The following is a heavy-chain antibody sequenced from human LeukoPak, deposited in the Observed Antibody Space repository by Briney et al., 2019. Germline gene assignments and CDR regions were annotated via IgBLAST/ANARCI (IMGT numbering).Heavy chain of an antibody. D-gene: IGHD5-12*01. CDR1: GGSFSGYY. CDR3: ARLPRYGGYDHFDY. J-gene: IGHJ4*02. Sequence: SETLSLTCAVYGGSFSGYYWSWIRQPPGKGLEWIGEINHSGSTNYNPSLKSRVTISVDPSKNQFSLKLSSVTAADTAVYYCARLPRYGGYDHFDYWGQGILVIVSS. CDR2: INHSGST. V-gene: IGHV4-34*01.